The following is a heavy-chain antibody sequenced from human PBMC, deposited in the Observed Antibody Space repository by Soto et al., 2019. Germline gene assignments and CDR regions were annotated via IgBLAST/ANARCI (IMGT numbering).Heavy chain of an antibody. CDR2: IQSGGPT. J-gene: IGHJ6*04. Sequence: EVPLVESGRGLVQPAVSLRLSCAASGFTDSSKYMSWVRQAPGKGLERVSLIQSGGPTYYADSVKGRFTISRDTSGNTRHLRMHILRPEDTPVYYSARDDVLCDGGRCYGVPLDVLGKGAPVTVSS. CDR3: ARDDVLCDGGRCYGVPLDV. V-gene: IGHV3-66*01. D-gene: IGHD2-15*01. CDR1: GFTDSSKY.